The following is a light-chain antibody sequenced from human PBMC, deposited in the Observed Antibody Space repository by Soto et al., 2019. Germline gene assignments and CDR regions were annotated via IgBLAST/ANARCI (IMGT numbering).Light chain of an antibody. CDR1: QAIRND. CDR2: AAY. J-gene: IGKJ1*01. V-gene: IGKV1-6*01. Sequence: AIPMTQSPSSLSASVGDRVTITCRASQAIRNDVAWYQQKAGKAPKLLISAAYILQSGVPSRFSGRGSGTDFTLTISSLQSEDLATYYCLQDYNYPLTFVQGTKVEI. CDR3: LQDYNYPLT.